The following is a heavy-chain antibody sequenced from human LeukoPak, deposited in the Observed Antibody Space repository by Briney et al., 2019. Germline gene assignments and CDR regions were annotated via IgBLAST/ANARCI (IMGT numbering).Heavy chain of an antibody. J-gene: IGHJ3*02. CDR1: GFTFSSYS. V-gene: IGHV3-21*01. CDR3: ARGRDILTGPDAFDI. Sequence: GGSLRLSCSASGFTFSSYSMNWVRQAPGKGLEWVSSISSSSSYIYYADSVKGRFTISRDNAKNSLYLQMNSLRAEDTAVYYCARGRDILTGPDAFDIWGQGTMVTVSS. D-gene: IGHD3-9*01. CDR2: ISSSSSYI.